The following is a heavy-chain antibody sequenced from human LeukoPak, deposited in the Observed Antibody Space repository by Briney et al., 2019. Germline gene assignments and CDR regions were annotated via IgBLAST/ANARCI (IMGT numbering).Heavy chain of an antibody. Sequence: GRSLRLSCAASGFTFSSYGMHWVRQAPGKGLEWVAVISYDGSNKYYADSVKGRFTISRDNSKNTLHLQMNSLRAEDTAVYYCAKGDSSGYSPYVGFDYWGQGTLVTVSS. CDR1: GFTFSSYG. V-gene: IGHV3-30*18. J-gene: IGHJ4*02. CDR3: AKGDSSGYSPYVGFDY. D-gene: IGHD3-22*01. CDR2: ISYDGSNK.